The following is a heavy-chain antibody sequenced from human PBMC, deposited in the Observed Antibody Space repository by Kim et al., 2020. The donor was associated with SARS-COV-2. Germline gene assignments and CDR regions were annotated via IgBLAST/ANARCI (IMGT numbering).Heavy chain of an antibody. V-gene: IGHV4-61*02. CDR3: ARARAFYSGYGGGGFDY. Sequence: SETLSLTCTVSGGSISSGSYYWSWIRQPAGKGLEWIGRIYTSGSTNYNPSLKSRVTISVDTSKNQFSLKLSSVTAADTAVYYCARARAFYSGYGGGGFDYWGQGTLVTVSS. CDR1: GGSISSGSYY. CDR2: IYTSGST. J-gene: IGHJ4*02. D-gene: IGHD5-12*01.